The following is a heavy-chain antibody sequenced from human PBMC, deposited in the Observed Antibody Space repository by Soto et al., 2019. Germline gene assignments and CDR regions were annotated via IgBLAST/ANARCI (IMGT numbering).Heavy chain of an antibody. V-gene: IGHV1-18*01. CDR1: GYTFTSYG. CDR2: ISAYNGNT. D-gene: IGHD6-19*01. CDR3: ARGNYSSGWYWNYYYYGMDV. Sequence: QVQLVQSGAEVKKPGASVKVSCKASGYTFTSYGISWVRQAPGQGLEWMGWISAYNGNTNYAQKLQGRVTMTTDTSASTAYMELRSLRSDDTAVYYCARGNYSSGWYWNYYYYGMDVWGQGTTVTVSS. J-gene: IGHJ6*02.